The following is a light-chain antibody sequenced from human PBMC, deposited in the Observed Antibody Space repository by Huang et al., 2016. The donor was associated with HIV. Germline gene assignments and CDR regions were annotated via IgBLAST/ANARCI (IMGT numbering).Light chain of an antibody. J-gene: IGKJ4*01. CDR3: QQYGTSSPLS. CDR2: GVS. Sequence: EIVLTQSPGTLSLSPGERAPLSCRASHHINYNYFAWYQQKPGQAPSLLIYGVSNRACGVPDRFSGSGCGTDFTLTISRLEPEDFAVYYCQQYGTSSPLSFGGGARVEFK. V-gene: IGKV3-20*01. CDR1: HHINYNY.